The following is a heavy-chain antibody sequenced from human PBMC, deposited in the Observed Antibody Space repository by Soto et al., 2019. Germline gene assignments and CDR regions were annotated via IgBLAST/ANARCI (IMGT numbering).Heavy chain of an antibody. J-gene: IGHJ5*02. CDR2: IYYSGSA. CDR3: ARDDKEHTKSPSPDH. V-gene: IGHV4-59*01. D-gene: IGHD2-21*01. CDR1: GGSISTYY. Sequence: AETLASAFPVSGGSISTYYWNWIRQPPGKVLGSIGYIYYSGSANYSPSLKSRATISVDTYKNEFSLKLSSVTAADTAIYYGARDDKEHTKSPSPDHGGQGTRVTVSA.